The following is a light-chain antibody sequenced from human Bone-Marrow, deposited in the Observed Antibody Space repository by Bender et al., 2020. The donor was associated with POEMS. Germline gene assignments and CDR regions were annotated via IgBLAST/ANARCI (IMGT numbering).Light chain of an antibody. CDR1: ASDRRTTP. Sequence: QSVLTQPPSASATPGQRVTISLSPSASDRRTTPINLDQPLPGTAPKLIIYNSDQRPPGVPDRFSGSMSGTSASLAISGLHSEDEADYYCVAWDDTLNGWVFGGGTKLTVL. CDR2: NSD. J-gene: IGLJ2*01. V-gene: IGLV1-44*01. CDR3: VAWDDTLNGWV.